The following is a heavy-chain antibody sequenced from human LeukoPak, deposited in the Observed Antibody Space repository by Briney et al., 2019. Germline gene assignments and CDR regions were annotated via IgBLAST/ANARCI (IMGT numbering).Heavy chain of an antibody. CDR1: GDAINGSSYY. J-gene: IGHJ4*02. CDR2: MYYSGST. V-gene: IGHV4-39*01. D-gene: IGHD3-22*01. CDR3: ARQYYDNTGYYYFDY. Sequence: SETLSLTCSVSGDAINGSSYYWGWIRQPPGKGLEWIGSMYYSGSTYSNPSLKSRVTMSADTSKNQFSLKLSSVSAADTAVYYCARQYYDNTGYYYFDYWGQGTLVTVSS.